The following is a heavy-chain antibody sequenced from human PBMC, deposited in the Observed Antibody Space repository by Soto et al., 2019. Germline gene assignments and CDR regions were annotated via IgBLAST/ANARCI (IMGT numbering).Heavy chain of an antibody. D-gene: IGHD3-10*01. V-gene: IGHV3-30*18. CDR1: GFTFSSYG. J-gene: IGHJ4*02. CDR2: ISYDGSNK. Sequence: QVQLVESGGGVVQPGRSLRLSCAASGFTFSSYGMHWVRQAPGKGLEWVAVISYDGSNKYYADSVKGRFTISRDNSKNTLYLQMNSLRAEDTAVYYCAKVGRNTGDYWGQGTLVTVSS. CDR3: AKVGRNTGDY.